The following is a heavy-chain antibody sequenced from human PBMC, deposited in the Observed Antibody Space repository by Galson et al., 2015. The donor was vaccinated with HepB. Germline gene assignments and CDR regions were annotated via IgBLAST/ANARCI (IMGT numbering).Heavy chain of an antibody. D-gene: IGHD3-10*01. CDR2: FDPEDDGT. CDR3: ATRAGTYYYPPDS. V-gene: IGHV1-24*01. Sequence: SVKVSCKVSGYSLSEIPMHWVRQPPGKGLEWIGGFDPEDDGTLYAQEFEGRATMTEDTSTDTAYMGLSNLTSDDTAVYYCATRAGTYYYPPDSWGQGTLVTVSS. J-gene: IGHJ1*01. CDR1: GYSLSEIP.